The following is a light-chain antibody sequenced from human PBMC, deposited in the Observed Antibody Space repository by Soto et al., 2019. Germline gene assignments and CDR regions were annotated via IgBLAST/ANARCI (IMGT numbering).Light chain of an antibody. CDR1: QSISSW. CDR2: KAS. CDR3: QQYNSYSWT. V-gene: IGKV1-5*03. Sequence: DIQMTQSPSTLSASLGDRVTIVWGASQSISSWLAWYQQKPGKAPKLLIYKASNLETGVPSRFRGSGSGTEFTLTISSLQTDDFATYYCQQYNSYSWTFGQGTKVDIK. J-gene: IGKJ1*01.